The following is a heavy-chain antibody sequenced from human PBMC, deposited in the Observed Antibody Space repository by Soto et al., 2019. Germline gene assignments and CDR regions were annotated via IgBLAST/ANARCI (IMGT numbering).Heavy chain of an antibody. J-gene: IGHJ4*02. CDR2: ISYDGSNK. Sequence: GGSLRLSCAASGFTFSSYAMHWVRQAPGKGLEWVAVISYDGSNKYYADSVKGRFTISRDNSKNTLYLQMNSLRAEDTAVYYCARKYDILTGYSHNDYWGQGTLVTVSS. V-gene: IGHV3-30-3*01. CDR3: ARKYDILTGYSHNDY. CDR1: GFTFSSYA. D-gene: IGHD3-9*01.